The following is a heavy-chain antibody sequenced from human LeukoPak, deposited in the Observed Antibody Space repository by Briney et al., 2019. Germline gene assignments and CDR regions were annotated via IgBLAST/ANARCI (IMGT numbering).Heavy chain of an antibody. CDR2: IRYDGSNK. V-gene: IGHV3-30*02. J-gene: IGHJ4*02. CDR1: GFTFSDYY. CDR3: AKPHFDY. Sequence: GGSLRLSCAASGFTFSDYYMTWIRQAPGKGLEWVAFIRYDGSNKYYADSVKGRFTISRDNSRNTLYLQMNSLRAEDTAVYYCAKPHFDYWGQGALVTVSS.